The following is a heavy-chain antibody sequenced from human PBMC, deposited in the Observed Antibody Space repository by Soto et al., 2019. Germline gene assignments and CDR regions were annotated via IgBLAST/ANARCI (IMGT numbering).Heavy chain of an antibody. CDR3: ARVSDNGPFLVDY. V-gene: IGHV3-48*03. D-gene: IGHD2-8*01. J-gene: IGHJ4*02. Sequence: PGGPLPLSCTASGFTFSSYEMNWVRQAPGKGLEWISYISSSGSTIYYADSVKGRFTISRDNAKNSLYLQMNSLRAEDTAVYSCARVSDNGPFLVDYWGQGTLVTVSS. CDR1: GFTFSSYE. CDR2: ISSSGSTI.